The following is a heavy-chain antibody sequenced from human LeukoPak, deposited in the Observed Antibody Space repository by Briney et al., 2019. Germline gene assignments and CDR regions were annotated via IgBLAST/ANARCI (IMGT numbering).Heavy chain of an antibody. CDR2: IYTSRST. D-gene: IGHD5-18*01. CDR3: ARRSTPTSGYSYGDYYYYMDV. V-gene: IGHV4-4*07. CDR1: GGSISSYY. J-gene: IGHJ6*03. Sequence: SETLSLTCTVSGGSISSYYWSWIRQPAGKVLEWIGRIYTSRSTNYNPSLKSRVTISVDTSKNQFSLKLSSVTAADTAVYYCARRSTPTSGYSYGDYYYYMDVWGKGTTVTVSS.